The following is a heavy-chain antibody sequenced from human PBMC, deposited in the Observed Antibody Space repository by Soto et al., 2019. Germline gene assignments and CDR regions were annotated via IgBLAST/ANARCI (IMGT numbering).Heavy chain of an antibody. D-gene: IGHD6-13*01. CDR1: GFTFKHNA. CDR2: ISYDGSTK. J-gene: IGHJ4*02. CDR3: AREGIAESGPNYYDL. V-gene: IGHV3-30-3*01. Sequence: QVQLVESGGGVVQPGRSLTIFCTASGFTFKHNAMHWIRRAPAKGLEWVADISYDGSTKNYADSVKGRFTISRDNPKNTPSLQMSALKSEDTATYYCAREGIAESGPNYYDLWGQGTLVAVSS.